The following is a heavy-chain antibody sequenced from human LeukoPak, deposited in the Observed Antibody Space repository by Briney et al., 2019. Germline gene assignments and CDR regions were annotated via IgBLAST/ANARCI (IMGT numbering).Heavy chain of an antibody. CDR3: ARDVSYSSGWYYYFDY. J-gene: IGHJ4*02. D-gene: IGHD6-19*01. CDR1: GGSISSGDYY. CDR2: NSYSGST. V-gene: IGHV4-30-4*01. Sequence: SQTLSLTCTVSGGSISSGDYYWSWIRQPPGKGLEWIGYNSYSGSTYCKPSLKRRVTISVDTSKNQFSLKLSSVTAADTAVYYCARDVSYSSGWYYYFDYWGQGTLVTVSS.